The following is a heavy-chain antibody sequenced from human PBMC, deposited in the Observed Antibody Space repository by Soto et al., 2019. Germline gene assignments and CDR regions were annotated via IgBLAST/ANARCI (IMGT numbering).Heavy chain of an antibody. CDR3: ARVGAPIVVVVAATQNAFDI. CDR1: GGSFSGYY. V-gene: IGHV4-34*01. D-gene: IGHD2-15*01. J-gene: IGHJ3*02. Sequence: QVQLQQWGAGLLKPSETLSLTCAVYGGSFSGYYWSWIRQPPGKGLEWIGEINHSGSTNYNPSLKSRVTISVDTSKNQFSLKLSSVTAADTAVYYCARVGAPIVVVVAATQNAFDIWGQGTMVTVSS. CDR2: INHSGST.